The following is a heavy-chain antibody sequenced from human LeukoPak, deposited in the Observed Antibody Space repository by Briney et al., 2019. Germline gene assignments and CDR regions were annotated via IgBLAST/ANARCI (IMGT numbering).Heavy chain of an antibody. D-gene: IGHD3-9*01. CDR1: GVTFTSYA. CDR2: ISSNGGST. V-gene: IGHV3-64*01. J-gene: IGHJ4*02. Sequence: VRSLRLSCAASGVTFTSYAMHWVRHAPGEGLEYGSAISSNGGSTYYANSVKGRFTISRDNSKNTLYLQMGSLRAEDMAVYYCARGYRYDILTGNFDYWGQGTLVTVSS. CDR3: ARGYRYDILTGNFDY.